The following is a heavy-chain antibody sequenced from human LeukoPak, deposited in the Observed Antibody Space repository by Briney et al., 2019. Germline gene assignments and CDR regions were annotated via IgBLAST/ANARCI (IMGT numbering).Heavy chain of an antibody. CDR2: INHSGST. CDR3: ARRRWFDP. Sequence: KSSETLSLTCAVYGGSFSGYYWSWIRQPPGKGLEWIGEINHSGSTNYNPSLKSRVTISVDTSKNQFSLKLSSVTAADTAVYYCARRRWFDPWGQGTLVTVSS. V-gene: IGHV4-34*01. CDR1: GGSFSGYY. J-gene: IGHJ5*02.